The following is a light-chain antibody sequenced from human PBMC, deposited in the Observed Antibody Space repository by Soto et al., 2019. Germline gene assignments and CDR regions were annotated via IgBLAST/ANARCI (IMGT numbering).Light chain of an antibody. Sequence: QSALTQPRSVSGSPGQSVTISCTGTSSDVGGYNYVSWYQQHPGKAPKLMIYDVSKRPSGVPDRFSGSKSGNTASLTLSGLQAEDEADYYCCSDAGGYTLHVVFGGGTQLPVL. V-gene: IGLV2-11*01. CDR3: CSDAGGYTLHVV. CDR1: SSDVGGYNY. J-gene: IGLJ2*01. CDR2: DVS.